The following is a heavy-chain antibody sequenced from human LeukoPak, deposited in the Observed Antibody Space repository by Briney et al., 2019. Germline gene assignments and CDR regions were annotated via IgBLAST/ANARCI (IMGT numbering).Heavy chain of an antibody. CDR2: TSYNGNT. CDR1: GYTFSNYG. Sequence: ASVKVSCKASGYTFSNYGISWVRQAPGLGLEWMGWTSYNGNTNYAQKFQDRGTMTTDTSTTTAYMELRSLESDDTAVYYCARHSGSGWQALGYWGQGTLVTVSS. J-gene: IGHJ4*02. V-gene: IGHV1-18*04. D-gene: IGHD6-19*01. CDR3: ARHSGSGWQALGY.